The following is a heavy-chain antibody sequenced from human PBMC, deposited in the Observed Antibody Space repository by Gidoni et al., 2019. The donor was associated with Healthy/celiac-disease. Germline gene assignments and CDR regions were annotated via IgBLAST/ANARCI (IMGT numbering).Heavy chain of an antibody. CDR2: INHSGST. V-gene: IGHV4-34*01. Sequence: QVQLQQWGAGLLKPSETLSLTCAAYGGSFSGYYWSWIRQPPGKGLEWIGEINHSGSTNYNPSLKSRVTISVDTSKNQFSLKLSSVTAADTAVYYCARGSGGYGDYVIAFDIWGQGTMVTVSS. D-gene: IGHD4-17*01. CDR3: ARGSGGYGDYVIAFDI. J-gene: IGHJ3*02. CDR1: GGSFSGYY.